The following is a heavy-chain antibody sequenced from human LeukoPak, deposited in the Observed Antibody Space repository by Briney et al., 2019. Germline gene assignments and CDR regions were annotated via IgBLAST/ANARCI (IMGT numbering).Heavy chain of an antibody. V-gene: IGHV4-39*01. D-gene: IGHD2-2*02. CDR2: IYYGGST. CDR3: ARRGGDIVVVPAAIPAGDAFDI. J-gene: IGHJ3*02. CDR1: GGSISSSSYY. Sequence: SETLSLTCTVSGGSISSSSYYWGWIRQPPGKGLEWIGSIYYGGSTYYNPSLKSRVTISVDTSKNQFSLKLSSVTAADTAVYYCARRGGDIVVVPAAIPAGDAFDIWGQGTMVTVSS.